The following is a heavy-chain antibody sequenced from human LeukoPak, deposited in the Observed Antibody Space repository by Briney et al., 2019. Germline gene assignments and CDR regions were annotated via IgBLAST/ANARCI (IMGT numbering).Heavy chain of an antibody. CDR1: GFTFSSYG. CDR3: ARENSGSYYQFDC. Sequence: QPGGTLRLSCAASGFTFSSYGMSWVRQAPGKGLEWVSAISGSGGSTYYADSVKGRFTISRDNSKNTLYLQMNSLRPEDTVVYYCARENSGSYYQFDCWGQGTLVTVSS. J-gene: IGHJ4*02. V-gene: IGHV3-23*01. D-gene: IGHD1-26*01. CDR2: ISGSGGST.